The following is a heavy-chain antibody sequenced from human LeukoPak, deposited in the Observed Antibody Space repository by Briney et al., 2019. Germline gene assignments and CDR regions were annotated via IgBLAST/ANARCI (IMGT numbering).Heavy chain of an antibody. J-gene: IGHJ5*02. CDR2: INPNSGGT. V-gene: IGHV1-2*04. CDR3: ARGHLAYCGGDCYSRGPWFDP. Sequence: GASVKVSCKASGYTFTCYYMHWVRQAPGQGLEWMGWINPNSGGTNYAQKFQGWVTMTRDTSISTAYMELSRLRSDDTAVYYCARGHLAYCGGDCYSRGPWFDPWGQGTLVTVSS. D-gene: IGHD2-21*02. CDR1: GYTFTCYY.